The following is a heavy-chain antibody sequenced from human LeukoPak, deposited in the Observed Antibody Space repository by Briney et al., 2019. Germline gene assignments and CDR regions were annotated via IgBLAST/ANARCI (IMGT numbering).Heavy chain of an antibody. CDR2: ISYDGSNK. J-gene: IGHJ5*02. V-gene: IGHV3-30*18. D-gene: IGHD1-14*01. CDR3: AKGVPEGKDWFDP. CDR1: GFTFSSYG. Sequence: GGSLRLSCAASGFTFSSYGMHWVRQAPGKGLEWVAVISYDGSNKYYADSVKGRFTISRDNSKNTLYLQMNSLRAEDTAVYYCAKGVPEGKDWFDPWGQGTLVTVSS.